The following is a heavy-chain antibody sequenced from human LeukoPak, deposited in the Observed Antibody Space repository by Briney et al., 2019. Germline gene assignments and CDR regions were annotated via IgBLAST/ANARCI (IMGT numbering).Heavy chain of an antibody. CDR1: GGSINSSSYY. Sequence: SETLYLTCTVSGGSINSSSYYWGWIRQPPGKGLEWIGSLYYSGTTYCTPSLKSRVSISVDTSNNQFSLTLSSVTAADTAVYYCARLLIRSGGRRSLNWFDPWGQGTLVTVSS. D-gene: IGHD2-15*01. V-gene: IGHV4-39*07. J-gene: IGHJ5*02. CDR3: ARLLIRSGGRRSLNWFDP. CDR2: LYYSGTT.